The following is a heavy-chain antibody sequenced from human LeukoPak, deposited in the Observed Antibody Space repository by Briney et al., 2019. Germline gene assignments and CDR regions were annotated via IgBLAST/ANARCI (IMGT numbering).Heavy chain of an antibody. CDR2: IKQDGSEK. CDR3: FPPAAALYRTSSTEYSQH. CDR1: GFTFSSYW. J-gene: IGHJ1*01. Sequence: PGGSLRLSCAASGFTFSSYWMSWVRQAPGKGLEWVANIKQDGSEKYYVDSVKGRYTISRDNANKSAYLQMNSLRVEDTATYYCFPPAAALYRTSSTEYSQHWGQGPLVTVSS. D-gene: IGHD2-2*01. V-gene: IGHV3-7*01.